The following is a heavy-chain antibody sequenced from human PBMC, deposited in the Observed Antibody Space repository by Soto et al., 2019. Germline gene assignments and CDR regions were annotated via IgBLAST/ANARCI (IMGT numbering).Heavy chain of an antibody. CDR2: IIPIFGTA. J-gene: IGHJ4*02. V-gene: IGHV1-69*01. CDR3: ATGALPSIPVAGRGFGYYFDY. CDR1: GGTFSSYA. D-gene: IGHD6-19*01. Sequence: QVQLVQSGAEVKKPGSSVKVSCKASGGTFSSYAISWVRQAPGQGLEWMGGIIPIFGTANYAQKFQGRVTLTPDESTSTAYMELSSLRSEDTAVYYCATGALPSIPVAGRGFGYYFDYWGQGTLVTVSS.